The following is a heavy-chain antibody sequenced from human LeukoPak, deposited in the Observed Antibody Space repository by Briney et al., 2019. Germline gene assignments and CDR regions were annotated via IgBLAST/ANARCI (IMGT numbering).Heavy chain of an antibody. J-gene: IGHJ5*02. D-gene: IGHD4-17*01. CDR1: GFTFSSYE. V-gene: IGHV3-48*03. CDR3: ARDSDYGDSLRPRWFDP. Sequence: PGGSLRLSCAASGFTFSSYEMNWVRQAPGKGLEWVSYISSSGSTIYYADSVKGRFTISRDNAKNSLYLQMNSLRAEDTAVYYCARDSDYGDSLRPRWFDPWGQGTLVTVSS. CDR2: ISSSGSTI.